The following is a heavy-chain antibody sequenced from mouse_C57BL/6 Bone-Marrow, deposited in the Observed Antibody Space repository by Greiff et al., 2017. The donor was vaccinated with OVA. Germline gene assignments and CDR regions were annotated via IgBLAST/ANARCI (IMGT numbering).Heavy chain of an antibody. CDR2: INYDGSST. V-gene: IGHV5-16*01. CDR1: GFTFSDYY. J-gene: IGHJ2*01. Sequence: EVKLVESEGGLVQPGSSMKLSCTASGFTFSDYYMAWVRQVPEKGLEWVANINYDGSSTYYLDSLKSRFIISRDNAKNILYLQMSSLKSEDTATDYCARGGRLLFFDYWGQGTTLTVSS. CDR3: ARGGRLLFFDY. D-gene: IGHD2-12*01.